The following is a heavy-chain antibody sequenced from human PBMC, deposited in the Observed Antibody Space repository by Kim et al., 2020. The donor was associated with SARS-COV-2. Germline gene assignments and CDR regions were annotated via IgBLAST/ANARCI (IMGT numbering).Heavy chain of an antibody. D-gene: IGHD5-18*01. Sequence: SVKVSCKASGGTFSSYAISWVRQAPGQGLEWMGGIIPIFGTANYAQKFQGRVTITADESTSTAYMELSSLRSEDTAVYYCARVVDTAMVTRYYYGMDVWGQGTTVTVSS. J-gene: IGHJ6*02. CDR3: ARVVDTAMVTRYYYGMDV. CDR2: IIPIFGTA. V-gene: IGHV1-69*13. CDR1: GGTFSSYA.